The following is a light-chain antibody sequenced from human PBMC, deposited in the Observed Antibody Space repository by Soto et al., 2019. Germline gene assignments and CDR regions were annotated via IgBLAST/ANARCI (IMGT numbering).Light chain of an antibody. CDR1: QRMSAR. CDR3: QQYDTYPWT. V-gene: IGKV1-5*01. Sequence: DIQMTQSPTTLSASVGDRVIITCRASQRMSARLAWYQQKPGKAPTLLIYDASSLENGVPSRFSGSGSGTDFTLTISSLQPNDFATYYCQQYDTYPWTFGQGTKVEIK. J-gene: IGKJ1*01. CDR2: DAS.